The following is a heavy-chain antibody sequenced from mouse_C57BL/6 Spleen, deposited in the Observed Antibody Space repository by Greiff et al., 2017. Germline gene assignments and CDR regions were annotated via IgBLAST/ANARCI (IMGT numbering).Heavy chain of an antibody. J-gene: IGHJ4*01. CDR2: ISRGGDYI. CDR3: TRDRGGYGTLYYYAMDY. V-gene: IGHV5-9-1*02. Sequence: EVKLVESGEGLVKPGGSLKLSCAASGFTFSSYAMSWVRQTPEKRLEWVAYISRGGDYIYYADTVKGRFTISRDNARNTLYLQMSSLKSEDTAMYYCTRDRGGYGTLYYYAMDYWGQGTSVTVSS. CDR1: GFTFSSYA. D-gene: IGHD2-1*01.